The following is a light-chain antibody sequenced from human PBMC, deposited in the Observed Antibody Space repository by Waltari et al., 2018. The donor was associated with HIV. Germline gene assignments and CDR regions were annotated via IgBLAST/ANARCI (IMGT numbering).Light chain of an antibody. V-gene: IGKV3-15*01. CDR2: DAS. CDR1: QSVSSN. Sequence: EIVMTQSPATLSVSPGERATLSCRASQSVSSNLAWYQHKPGQAPRLLIYDASTRATGIPARFSGSGSGTEVTLTISILQSEDFAVYYCQQYNSWPGTFGQGTKVEIK. J-gene: IGKJ1*01. CDR3: QQYNSWPGT.